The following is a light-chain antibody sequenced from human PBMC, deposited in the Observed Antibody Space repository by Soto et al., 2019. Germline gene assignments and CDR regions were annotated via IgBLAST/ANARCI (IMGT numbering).Light chain of an antibody. CDR2: SGS. CDR3: QQYGSSLYT. V-gene: IGKV3-20*01. CDR1: QSVSSSY. J-gene: IGKJ2*01. Sequence: EIVLTQSPGTLSLSPGETATLSCRASQSVSSSYLAWYQQKPGQAPRLLIYSGSTRATGIPDRFSVSGSGTDFTLTITRLEPEDFAVYYCQQYGSSLYTFGQGIKVEIK.